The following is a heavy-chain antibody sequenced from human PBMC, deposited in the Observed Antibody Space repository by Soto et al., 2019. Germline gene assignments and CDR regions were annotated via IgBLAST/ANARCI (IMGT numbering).Heavy chain of an antibody. D-gene: IGHD3-3*01. CDR1: GGSISSSSYY. CDR3: ARGSSITIFAKYYYGMDV. Sequence: PSETLSLTCTVSGGSISSSSYYWGWIRQPPGKGLEWIGEINHSGSTNYNPSLKSRVTISVDTSKNQFSLKLSSVTAADTAVYYCARGSSITIFAKYYYGMDVWGQGTTVTVSS. CDR2: INHSGST. V-gene: IGHV4-39*07. J-gene: IGHJ6*02.